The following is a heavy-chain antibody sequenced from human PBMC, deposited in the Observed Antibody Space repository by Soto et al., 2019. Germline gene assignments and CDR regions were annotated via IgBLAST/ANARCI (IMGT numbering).Heavy chain of an antibody. CDR1: GYTFTSYG. J-gene: IGHJ5*02. D-gene: IGHD6-13*01. V-gene: IGHV1-18*01. CDR3: ARRDGPGIAAAGTWFDP. CDR2: ISAYNGNT. Sequence: VKVSCKASGYTFTSYGISGVRQAPGQGLEWMGWISAYNGNTNYAQKLQGRVTMTTDTSTSTAYMELRSLRSDDTAVYYCARRDGPGIAAAGTWFDPWGQGTLVTVSS.